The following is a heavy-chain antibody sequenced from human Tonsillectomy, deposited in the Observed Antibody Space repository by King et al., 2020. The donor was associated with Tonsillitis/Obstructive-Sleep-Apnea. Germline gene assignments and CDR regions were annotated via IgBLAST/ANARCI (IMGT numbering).Heavy chain of an antibody. Sequence: VQLQQCGAGLLKPSETLSLTCAVYGGSFSGYYWSWIRQPPGKGLEWIGEINHSGSTNFNPSLKSRVTISVDTSKNQFSLKLSSVTAADTAVYYCARGPKNGDLDAVDIWGQGTMVTVSS. D-gene: IGHD4-17*01. J-gene: IGHJ3*02. CDR2: INHSGST. CDR1: GGSFSGYY. CDR3: ARGPKNGDLDAVDI. V-gene: IGHV4-34*01.